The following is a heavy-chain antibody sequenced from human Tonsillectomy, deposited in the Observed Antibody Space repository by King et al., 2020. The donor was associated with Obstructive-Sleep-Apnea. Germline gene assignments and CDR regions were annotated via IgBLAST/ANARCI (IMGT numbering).Heavy chain of an antibody. D-gene: IGHD3-10*01. V-gene: IGHV1-8*01. CDR2: MKPYSGKT. J-gene: IGHJ5*02. CDR1: GYTFTSYV. Sequence: VQLVQSGADVKKPGASVKVPCKASGYTFTSYVINWGRQGPGQRPEWVGVMKPYSGKTRYAQKFQGRVTMTRNTSITTAYMALTSLTFEDTAVYYCARGLRGGWFDPWGLGTLVTISS. CDR3: ARGLRGGWFDP.